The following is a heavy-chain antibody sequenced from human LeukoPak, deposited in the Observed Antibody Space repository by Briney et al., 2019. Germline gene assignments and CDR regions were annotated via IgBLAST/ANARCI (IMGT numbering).Heavy chain of an antibody. V-gene: IGHV4-39*01. J-gene: IGHJ4*02. CDR2: IYYSGST. Sequence: PSETLSLTCAVSGGSISSNSYYWGWIRQPPGKGLEWIGSIYYSGSTYYDPSLKSRVTISVDTSKNQFSLKLSSVTAADTAVYYCARTRYYYNSRSYGAPYYFDYWGQGTLVTVSS. CDR1: GGSISSNSYY. D-gene: IGHD3-10*01. CDR3: ARTRYYYNSRSYGAPYYFDY.